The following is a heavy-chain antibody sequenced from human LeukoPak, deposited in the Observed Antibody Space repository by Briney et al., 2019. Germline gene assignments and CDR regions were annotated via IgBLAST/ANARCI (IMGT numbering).Heavy chain of an antibody. CDR1: GGSISSSS. Sequence: LSLTCTVSGGSISSSSYYWGWIRQAPGKGLEWVAVISYDGSNKYYADSVKGRFTISRDNSKNTLYLQMNSLRAEDTAVYYCARDGNAKLFPIAAAGPFDYWGQGTLVTVSS. J-gene: IGHJ4*02. CDR2: ISYDGSNK. V-gene: IGHV3-30*03. D-gene: IGHD6-13*01. CDR3: ARDGNAKLFPIAAAGPFDY.